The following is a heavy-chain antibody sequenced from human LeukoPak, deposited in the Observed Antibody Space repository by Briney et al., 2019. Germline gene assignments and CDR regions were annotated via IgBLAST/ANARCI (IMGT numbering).Heavy chain of an antibody. J-gene: IGHJ6*03. V-gene: IGHV4-59*01. CDR3: ARFVVVAGYYYYYYMDV. CDR2: IYYSGST. D-gene: IGHD2-15*01. Sequence: KPSETLSLTCTVSSASISSYYWSWIRQPPGKGLEWIGYIYYSGSTNYNPSLKSRVTISVDTSKNQFSLKLSSVTAADTAVYYCARFVVVAGYYYYYYMDVWGKGTTVTVSS. CDR1: SASISSYY.